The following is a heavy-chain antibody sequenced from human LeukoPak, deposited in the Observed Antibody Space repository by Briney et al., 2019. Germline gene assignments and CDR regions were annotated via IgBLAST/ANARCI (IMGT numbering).Heavy chain of an antibody. Sequence: SETLSLTCTVSGGSISSYYWSWIRQPAGKGLEWIGRIYTSGSTNYNPSLKSRVTMSVDTSKNQFSLKLSSVTAADTAVYYCARDHPHYYDSSGYSYYFDYWGQGNLVTVSS. V-gene: IGHV4-4*07. CDR1: GGSISSYY. CDR2: IYTSGST. CDR3: ARDHPHYYDSSGYSYYFDY. D-gene: IGHD3-22*01. J-gene: IGHJ4*02.